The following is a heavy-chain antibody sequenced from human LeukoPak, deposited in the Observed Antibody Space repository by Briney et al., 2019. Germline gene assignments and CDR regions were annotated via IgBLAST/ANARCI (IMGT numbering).Heavy chain of an antibody. J-gene: IGHJ3*02. V-gene: IGHV4-61*02. CDR3: AIGLLGSTYAPNAFNI. D-gene: IGHD2-2*01. CDR1: GASISSGNHF. CDR2: VQTSGTT. Sequence: SETLSLTCAVSGASISSGNHFWTSIRQPAGKGLEWIGRVQTSGTTNYNPSLKSRITISLDTSKNQFSLKLSSVTAADTAAYYCAIGLLGSTYAPNAFNIWGLGTMVTVSP.